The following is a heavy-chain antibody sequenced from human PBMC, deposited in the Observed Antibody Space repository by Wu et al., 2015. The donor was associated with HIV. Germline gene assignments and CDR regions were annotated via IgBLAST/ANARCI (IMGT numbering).Heavy chain of an antibody. CDR2: INPNSGGT. J-gene: IGHJ4*02. V-gene: IGHV1-2*02. Sequence: QVQLVQSGAEVKKPGASVKVSCEASRSTFTGYHLHWVRQAPGQGLEWMGWINPNSGGTKYAQKFQGRVTMTRDTSISTAYLELSRLKSDDTAMYYCAHSENDWLLVDYWGQGTLVTVSS. CDR1: RSTFTGYH. D-gene: IGHD3-9*01. CDR3: AHSENDWLLVDY.